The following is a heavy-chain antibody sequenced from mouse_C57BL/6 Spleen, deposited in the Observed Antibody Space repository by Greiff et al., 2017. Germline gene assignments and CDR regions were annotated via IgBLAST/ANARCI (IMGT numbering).Heavy chain of an antibody. D-gene: IGHD1-1*01. CDR1: GYTFTDYN. CDR2: INPNNGGT. Sequence: VQLQQSGPELVKPGASVKMSCKASGYTFTDYNMHWVKQSHGKSLEWIGYINPNNGGTSYNQKFKGKATLTVNKSSSKAYMEFRSLTSEDSAVYYCARERFEYYGSSSYYYAMDYWGQGTSVTVSS. CDR3: ARERFEYYGSSSYYYAMDY. J-gene: IGHJ4*01. V-gene: IGHV1-22*01.